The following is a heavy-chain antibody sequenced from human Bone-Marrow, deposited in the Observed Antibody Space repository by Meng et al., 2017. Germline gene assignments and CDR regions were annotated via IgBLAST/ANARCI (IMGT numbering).Heavy chain of an antibody. CDR3: AKDFPGSN. CDR1: GFTFSSYW. CDR2: IKQDGSEK. D-gene: IGHD5-12*01. Sequence: ETLSLTCAASGFTFSSYWMSWVRQAPGKGLEWVANIKQDGSEKYYVDSVKGRFTISRDNAKNSLYLQMNSLRAEDTALYYCAKDFPGSNWGQGTLVTVSS. J-gene: IGHJ4*02. V-gene: IGHV3-7*03.